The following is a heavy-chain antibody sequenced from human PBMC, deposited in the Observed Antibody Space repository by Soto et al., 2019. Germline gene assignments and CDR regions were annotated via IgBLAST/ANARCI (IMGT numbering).Heavy chain of an antibody. CDR2: IWYDGSNK. Sequence: GGSLRLSCAASGFTFSSYGMHWVRQAPGKGLEWVAVIWYDGSNKYYADSVKGRFTISRDNSKNTLYLQMNSLRAEDTAVYYCARSYYYGSENYYYMDVWGKGTTVTVSS. J-gene: IGHJ6*03. D-gene: IGHD3-10*01. CDR3: ARSYYYGSENYYYMDV. V-gene: IGHV3-33*01. CDR1: GFTFSSYG.